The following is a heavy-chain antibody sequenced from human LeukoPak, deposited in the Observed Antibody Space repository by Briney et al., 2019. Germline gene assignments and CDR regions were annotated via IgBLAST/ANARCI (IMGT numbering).Heavy chain of an antibody. CDR1: GYTFTGYY. V-gene: IGHV1-2*02. J-gene: IGHJ5*02. CDR3: ARVEYYYGSGSYKEFDP. Sequence: ASVKVSCKASGYTFTGYYMHWVRQAPGQGLEWMGWINPNSGGTNYAQKLQGRVTMTTDTSTSTAYMELRSLRSDDTAVYYCARVEYYYGSGSYKEFDPWGQGTLVTVSS. CDR2: INPNSGGT. D-gene: IGHD3-10*01.